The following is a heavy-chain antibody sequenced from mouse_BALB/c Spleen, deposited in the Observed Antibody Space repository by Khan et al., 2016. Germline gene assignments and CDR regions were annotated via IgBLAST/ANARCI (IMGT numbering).Heavy chain of an antibody. D-gene: IGHD2-5*01. J-gene: IGHJ4*01. V-gene: IGHV1-9*01. Sequence: QVRLQQSGAELMKPGASVKISCKATGYTFSSYWIEWVKQRPGHGLEWLGEILPGSGTTNYNEKFKGKATFTADTSSNTAYMQLSNLTSEYSAFYSCSRSYYINYDAMDYWGQGTSVTVSS. CDR2: ILPGSGTT. CDR3: SRSYYINYDAMDY. CDR1: GYTFSSYW.